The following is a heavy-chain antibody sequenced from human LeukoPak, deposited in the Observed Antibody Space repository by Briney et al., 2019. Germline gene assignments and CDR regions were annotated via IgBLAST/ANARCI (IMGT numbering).Heavy chain of an antibody. CDR1: GDSISSPGYY. CDR3: ARVISVWGYYDSSGYDY. V-gene: IGHV4-31*03. Sequence: SETLSLTCTVSGDSISSPGYYWTWIRQHPGKGLEWIGYIYYSGSTYYNPSLKSRITISLDTSKNQFSLKLNSVTAADTAVYYCARVISVWGYYDSSGYDYWGQGTLVTVSS. D-gene: IGHD3-22*01. CDR2: IYYSGST. J-gene: IGHJ4*02.